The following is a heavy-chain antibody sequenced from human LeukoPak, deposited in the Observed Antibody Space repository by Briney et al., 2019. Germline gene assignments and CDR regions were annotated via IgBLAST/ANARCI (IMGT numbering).Heavy chain of an antibody. CDR2: IIPILGIA. J-gene: IGHJ6*02. Sequence: SVKVSCKASGGTFSSYAISWVRQAPGQGLEWMGRIIPILGIANYAQKFQGRVTITADKSTSTAYMELSSLRSEDTAVYYCARDGYNLNYYYYYGMDVWGQGTTVTVSS. V-gene: IGHV1-69*04. CDR3: ARDGYNLNYYYYYGMDV. CDR1: GGTFSSYA. D-gene: IGHD5-24*01.